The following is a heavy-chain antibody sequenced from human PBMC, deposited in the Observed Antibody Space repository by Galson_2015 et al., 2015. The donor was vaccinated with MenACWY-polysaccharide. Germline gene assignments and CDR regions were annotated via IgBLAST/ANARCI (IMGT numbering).Heavy chain of an antibody. CDR2: FDPEDGET. J-gene: IGHJ3*02. CDR3: ATGLIAVAAFDI. V-gene: IGHV1-24*01. D-gene: IGHD6-19*01. Sequence: CKVSGYTLTELSMHWVRQAPGKGLEWMGGFDPEDGETIYAQKFQGRVTMTEDTSTDTAYMELSSLRSEDTAVYYCATGLIAVAAFDIWGQGTMVTVSS. CDR1: GYTLTELS.